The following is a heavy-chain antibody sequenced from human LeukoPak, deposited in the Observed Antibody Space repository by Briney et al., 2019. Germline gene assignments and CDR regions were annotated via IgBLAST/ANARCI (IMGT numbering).Heavy chain of an antibody. CDR1: GFTFSSYW. CDR3: ASTTFSKTYYYDTSGAMGVDY. V-gene: IGHV3-7*01. CDR2: IKQDGSEK. D-gene: IGHD3-22*01. J-gene: IGHJ4*02. Sequence: GGSLRLSCVASGFTFSSYWMSWVRQAPGKGLEWVANIKQDGSEKYYVDSVKGRFTISRDNAKNSLYLQMNSLRAEDTALYYCASTTFSKTYYYDTSGAMGVDYWGQGTLVTVSS.